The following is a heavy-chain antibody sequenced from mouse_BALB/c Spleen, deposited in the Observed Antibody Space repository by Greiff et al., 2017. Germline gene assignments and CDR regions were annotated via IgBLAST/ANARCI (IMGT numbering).Heavy chain of an antibody. V-gene: IGHV1-20*02. Sequence: EVQLQQSGPELVKPGASVKISCKASGYTFTGYFMNWVMQSHGKSLEWIGRINPYNGDTFYNQKFKGKATLTVDKSSSTAHMELRSLASEDSAVYYCARERGYDGVDYFDYWGQGTTLTVSS. D-gene: IGHD2-2*01. CDR3: ARERGYDGVDYFDY. J-gene: IGHJ2*01. CDR1: GYTFTGYF. CDR2: INPYNGDT.